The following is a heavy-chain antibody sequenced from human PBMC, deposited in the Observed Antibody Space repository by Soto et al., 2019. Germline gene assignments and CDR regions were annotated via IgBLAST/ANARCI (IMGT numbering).Heavy chain of an antibody. V-gene: IGHV3-23*01. CDR2: ISGSGGST. Sequence: PGGSLRLSCAASGFTFSSYAMSWVRQAPGKGLEWVSAISGSGGSTYYADSVKGRFTISRDNSKNTLYLQMSSLRADDTAVYFFVKGEYYYDSSGYYLFDYWGQGTLVNVSS. D-gene: IGHD3-22*01. CDR1: GFTFSSYA. CDR3: VKGEYYYDSSGYYLFDY. J-gene: IGHJ4*02.